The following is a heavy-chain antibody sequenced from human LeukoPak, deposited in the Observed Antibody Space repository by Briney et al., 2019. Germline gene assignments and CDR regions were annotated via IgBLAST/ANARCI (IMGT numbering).Heavy chain of an antibody. CDR3: ARNGGNSDFDY. CDR2: IYHSGST. Sequence: SETLSLTCAVSGGSISSSSGNCWTWVRQPPGKGLEWIGEIYHSGSTNYNPSLKSRVTMLLDMSKNQFSLKLSSVTAADTAVYYCARNGGNSDFDYWGQGTLVTVSS. V-gene: IGHV4-4*02. J-gene: IGHJ4*02. D-gene: IGHD4-23*01. CDR1: GGSISSSSGNC.